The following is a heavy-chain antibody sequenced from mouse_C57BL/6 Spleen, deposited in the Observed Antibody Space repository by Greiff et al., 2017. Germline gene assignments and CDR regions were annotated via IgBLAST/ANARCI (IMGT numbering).Heavy chain of an antibody. V-gene: IGHV1-82*01. CDR1: GYAFSSSW. CDR3: ARGGVSYFYY. Sequence: VQLQQSGPELVKPGASVKISCKASGYAFSSSWMNWVKQRPGKGLEWIGRLYPGDGDTNYNGKFKGKATLTADKSSSTAYMHLSSLTSEDSAVYFCARGGVSYFYYWGQGTTLTVSS. CDR2: LYPGDGDT. J-gene: IGHJ2*01.